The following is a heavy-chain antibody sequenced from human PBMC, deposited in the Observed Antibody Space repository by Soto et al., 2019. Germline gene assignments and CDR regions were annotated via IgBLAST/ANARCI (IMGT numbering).Heavy chain of an antibody. CDR3: ARGKRDLDY. CDR2: IWYDGTTK. D-gene: IGHD2-21*02. CDR1: GFIFSDYG. V-gene: IGHV3-33*01. J-gene: IGHJ4*02. Sequence: QVQLVESGGGVVQPGRSLRLSCSASGFIFSDYGMHWVRQAPGKGLEWVAVIWYDGTTKYYADSVKGRFSSSRDNSRNTLYLQMSSLRAEDTAVYYCARGKRDLDYWGQGTLVTVSS.